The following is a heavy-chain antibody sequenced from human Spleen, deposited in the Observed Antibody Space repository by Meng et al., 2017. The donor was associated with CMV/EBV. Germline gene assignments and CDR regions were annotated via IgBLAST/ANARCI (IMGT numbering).Heavy chain of an antibody. J-gene: IGHJ3*02. D-gene: IGHD3-3*02. CDR2: ISGSGTTT. CDR3: AKDRISFSPDAFDI. V-gene: IGHV3-23*01. CDR1: GFTFSRYA. Sequence: GGSLRLSCAASGFTFSRYAMIWVRQAPGKGLQWVSGISGSGTTTYYADSVKGRFTISRDNSTNTLYLQMNSLRAEDTAVYYCAKDRISFSPDAFDIWGQGTMVTVSS.